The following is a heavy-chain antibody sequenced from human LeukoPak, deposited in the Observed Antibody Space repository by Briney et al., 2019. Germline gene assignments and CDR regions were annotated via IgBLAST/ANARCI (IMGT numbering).Heavy chain of an antibody. J-gene: IGHJ6*02. CDR1: GGSFSGYY. Sequence: MTSETLSLTCAVCGGSFSGYYWSWIRQPPGKGLEWIGEINHSGSTNYNPSLKRRVTISVDTSKNQFSLKLSSVTAADTAVYYCAREKSFWSGYYPHHYGMDVWGQGTTVTVSS. CDR3: AREKSFWSGYYPHHYGMDV. CDR2: INHSGST. D-gene: IGHD3-3*01. V-gene: IGHV4-34*01.